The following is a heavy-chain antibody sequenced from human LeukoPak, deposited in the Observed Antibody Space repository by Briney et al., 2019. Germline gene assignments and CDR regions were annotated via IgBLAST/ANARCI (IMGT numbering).Heavy chain of an antibody. CDR1: GGTFSSYA. V-gene: IGHV1-69*13. J-gene: IGHJ6*02. D-gene: IGHD1-26*01. Sequence: SVEVSCKASGGTFSSYAISWVRQAPGQGLEWMGGIIPIFGTANYAQKFQGRVTITADESTSTAYMELGSLRSEDTAVYYCARAQWELLTSPYYYGMDVWGQGTTVTVSS. CDR2: IIPIFGTA. CDR3: ARAQWELLTSPYYYGMDV.